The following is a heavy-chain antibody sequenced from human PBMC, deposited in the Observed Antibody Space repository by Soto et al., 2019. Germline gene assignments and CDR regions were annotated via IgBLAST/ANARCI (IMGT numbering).Heavy chain of an antibody. D-gene: IGHD2-2*03. CDR3: ARGPVRLGSSSWFDP. Sequence: ASVKVSCKASGYTFTGYYMHWVRQAPGQGLEWMGWINPNSGGTNYAQKFQGWVTMTRDTSISTAYMELSRLRSDDTAVYYCARGPVRLGSSSWFDPWGQGTLVTSPQ. J-gene: IGHJ5*02. CDR2: INPNSGGT. CDR1: GYTFTGYY. V-gene: IGHV1-2*04.